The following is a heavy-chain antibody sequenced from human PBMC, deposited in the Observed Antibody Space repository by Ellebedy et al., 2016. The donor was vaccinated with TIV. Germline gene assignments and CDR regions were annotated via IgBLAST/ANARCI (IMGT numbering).Heavy chain of an antibody. J-gene: IGHJ3*01. CDR1: GFTFSDHH. Sequence: GGSLRLSCAASGFTFSDHHMDWVRQAPGKGLEWVGRIRNKVNSYTTQYAASVKGRFTIPRDDSENSVYLQMNSLKTGDTAVYYCVRAMVGAGGAFDFWGQGTMVTVS. CDR3: VRAMVGAGGAFDF. V-gene: IGHV3-72*01. CDR2: IRNKVNSYTT. D-gene: IGHD1-26*01.